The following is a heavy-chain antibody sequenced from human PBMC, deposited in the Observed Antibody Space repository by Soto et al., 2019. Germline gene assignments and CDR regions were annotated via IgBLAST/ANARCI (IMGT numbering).Heavy chain of an antibody. CDR1: GYTFTSYD. D-gene: IGHD3-16*02. CDR3: ARGKFYYDYIWGSYRLDAFDI. Sequence: ASVKVCCKASGYTFTSYDINWVRQDTGQGLEWMGWMNPNSGNTGYAQKFQGRVTMTRNTSISTAYMELSSLRSEDTAVYYCARGKFYYDYIWGSYRLDAFDIWGQGTMVTVSS. CDR2: MNPNSGNT. J-gene: IGHJ3*02. V-gene: IGHV1-8*01.